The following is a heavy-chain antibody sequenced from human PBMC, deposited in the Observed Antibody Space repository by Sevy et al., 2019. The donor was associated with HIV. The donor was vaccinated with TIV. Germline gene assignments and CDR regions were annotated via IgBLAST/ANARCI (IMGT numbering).Heavy chain of an antibody. CDR3: ARERDENSSGWSVPFDN. CDR1: GFSFSTYG. V-gene: IGHV3-33*01. Sequence: GGSLRLSCATSGFSFSTYGMHWVRQAPGKGLEWVAGIWYDGSKKQYADSVKGRFTISRDNSKNTMYLQMNSLRIEDTAVFYCARERDENSSGWSVPFDNWGQGTLVTVSS. D-gene: IGHD6-19*01. J-gene: IGHJ4*02. CDR2: IWYDGSKK.